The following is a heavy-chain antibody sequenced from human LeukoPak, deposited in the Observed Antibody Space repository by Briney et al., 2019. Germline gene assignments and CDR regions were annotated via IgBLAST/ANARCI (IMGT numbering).Heavy chain of an antibody. D-gene: IGHD5-18*01. Sequence: SVRVSCKASGFTFTSSAVQWVRQARGRRLEWIGWIVVGSGNTNYAQMFQGRVTITRDMSTSTAYMELSSLRSEDTAVYYCAAPSRIQLDYWGQGTLVTVSS. CDR2: IVVGSGNT. V-gene: IGHV1-58*01. CDR3: AAPSRIQLDY. CDR1: GFTFTSSA. J-gene: IGHJ4*02.